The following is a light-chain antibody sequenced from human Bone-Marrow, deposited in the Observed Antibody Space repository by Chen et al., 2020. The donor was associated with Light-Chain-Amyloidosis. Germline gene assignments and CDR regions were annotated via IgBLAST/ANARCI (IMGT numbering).Light chain of an antibody. J-gene: IGLJ3*02. CDR1: SGSIATHY. V-gene: IGLV6-57*01. CDR2: EDD. CDR3: QSYQGSSQGV. Sequence: NFMLTQPHSVSESPGKTVIISCTRSSGSIATHYVQWYQHRPGSSPTTVIYEDDPRPSGVPDRFSGSIDRSSNSASLTISGLKTEDEADYYCQSYQGSSQGVFGGGTKLTVL.